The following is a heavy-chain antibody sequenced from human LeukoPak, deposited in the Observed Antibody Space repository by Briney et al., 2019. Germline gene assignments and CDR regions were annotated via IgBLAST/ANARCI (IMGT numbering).Heavy chain of an antibody. CDR3: ARVQLGVLYYFDY. CDR1: GSTFSSYS. CDR2: ISSSSSYI. J-gene: IGHJ4*02. D-gene: IGHD3-16*01. Sequence: GGSLRLSCAASGSTFSSYSMNWVRQAPGKGLEWVSSISSSSSYIYYADSVKGRFTISRDNAKNSLYLQMNSLRAEDTAVYYCARVQLGVLYYFDYWGQGTLVTVSS. V-gene: IGHV3-21*01.